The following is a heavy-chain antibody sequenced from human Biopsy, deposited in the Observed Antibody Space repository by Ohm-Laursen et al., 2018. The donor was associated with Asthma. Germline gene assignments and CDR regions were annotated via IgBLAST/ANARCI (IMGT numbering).Heavy chain of an antibody. CDR3: ARVASYGDLYFGIDV. V-gene: IGHV4-30-4*01. CDR2: VFWSGTT. D-gene: IGHD4-17*01. J-gene: IGHJ6*02. CDR1: GAYIGSRDHH. Sequence: TLSLTCTVGGAYIGSRDHHWSWIRQSPGTGLEWIGFVFWSGTTHYNRSLERRLSISIDTTRNEFSMTLRSVTAADTAAYLCARVASYGDLYFGIDVWGPGTTVSVS.